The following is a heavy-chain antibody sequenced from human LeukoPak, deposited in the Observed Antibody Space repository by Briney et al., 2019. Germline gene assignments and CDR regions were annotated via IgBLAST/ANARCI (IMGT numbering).Heavy chain of an antibody. CDR3: ARDLDGYRSGNGA. Sequence: TGGSLRLSCAASGFTFSNFWMHWVRQTPGKGPGKGLLWVSRINNDGDSTNYADSVKGRFTISRDNAKSTLYLQMNSLRAEDTAVYYCARDLDGYRSGNGAWGQGTLVTVSS. CDR2: INNDGDST. J-gene: IGHJ5*02. D-gene: IGHD5-12*01. CDR1: GFTFSNFW. V-gene: IGHV3-74*01.